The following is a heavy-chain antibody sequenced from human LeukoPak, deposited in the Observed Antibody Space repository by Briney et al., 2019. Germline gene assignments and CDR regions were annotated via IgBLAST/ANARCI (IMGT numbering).Heavy chain of an antibody. Sequence: GGSLRHSCTVSGVTVSINSKSWVRQAPGKGLEWVSFIYSGGNTHYSDSVKGRFTISRDNSKNTLYLQMNSLRAEDTAVYYCARRAGEYSHPYDYWGQGTLVTVSS. CDR3: ARRAGEYSHPYDY. D-gene: IGHD2/OR15-2a*01. V-gene: IGHV3-53*01. CDR2: IYSGGNT. J-gene: IGHJ4*02. CDR1: GVTVSINS.